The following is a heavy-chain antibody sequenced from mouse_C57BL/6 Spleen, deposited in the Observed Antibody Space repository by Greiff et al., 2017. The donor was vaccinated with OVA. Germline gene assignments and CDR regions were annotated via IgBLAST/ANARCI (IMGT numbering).Heavy chain of an antibody. CDR2: IYPGSGST. D-gene: IGHD1-1*01. CDR3: ARSPYGSSYLPVDY. CDR1: GYTFTSYW. V-gene: IGHV1-55*01. J-gene: IGHJ2*01. Sequence: VKLQQPGAELVKPGASVKMSCKASGYTFTSYWITWVKQRPGQGLEWIGDIYPGSGSTNYNEKFKSKATLTVDTSSSPAYMQLSSLTSGDSAVYYCARSPYGSSYLPVDYWGQGTTLTVSS.